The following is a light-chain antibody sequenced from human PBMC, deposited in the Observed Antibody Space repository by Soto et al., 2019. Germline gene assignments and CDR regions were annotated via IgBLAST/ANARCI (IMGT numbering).Light chain of an antibody. CDR1: QSLNND. CDR3: QQYHRSSIT. CDR2: DAS. Sequence: DIQMTQSRCTLXXSXXXXVXXXXRASQSLNNDLAWYQQKPGKAPNLLIYDASTLERGVPSRFSGTGSGTEFTLAINSLQPDDFATYYCQQYHRSSITFGQGTRLEIK. J-gene: IGKJ5*01. V-gene: IGKV1-5*01.